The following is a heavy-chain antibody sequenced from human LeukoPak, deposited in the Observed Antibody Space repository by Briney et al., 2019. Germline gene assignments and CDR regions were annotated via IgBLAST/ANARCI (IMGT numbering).Heavy chain of an antibody. V-gene: IGHV4-31*03. CDR1: GGSISSGGYY. CDR3: AREGMDV. CDR2: IYYSGST. Sequence: PSETLSLTCTVSGGSISSGGYYWIWLRPHPGLGLEWIGYIYYSGSTYYNPSLKSRVTISVDTSKKQFSLKLSSVTDAATAVYYCAREGMDVWGKGTTVTVSS. J-gene: IGHJ6*04.